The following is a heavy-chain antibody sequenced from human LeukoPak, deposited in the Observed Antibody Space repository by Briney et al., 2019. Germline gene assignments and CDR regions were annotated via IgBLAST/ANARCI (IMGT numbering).Heavy chain of an antibody. V-gene: IGHV3-7*01. CDR2: IKEDGSEK. CDR1: GFAFSRYW. CDR3: AKAGPAAIPKTTYYFDY. J-gene: IGHJ4*02. Sequence: GGSLRLSCAASGFAFSRYWMSWVRQAPGKGLECVANIKEDGSEKYYVDSVKGRFTISRDDAKNSLYLQMNNLRAEDTAVYYCAKAGPAAIPKTTYYFDYWGQGTLVTVSS. D-gene: IGHD2-2*02.